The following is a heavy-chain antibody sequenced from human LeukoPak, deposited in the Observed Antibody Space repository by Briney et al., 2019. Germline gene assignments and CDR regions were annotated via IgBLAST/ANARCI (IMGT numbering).Heavy chain of an antibody. J-gene: IGHJ4*02. CDR3: ARGKAVLYYFDY. CDR2: IYHSGST. V-gene: IGHV4-30-2*01. CDR1: GGSISSGGYY. Sequence: SETLSLTCTVSGGSISSGGYYWSWIRQPPGKGREWIGYIYHSGSTYYNPSLKSRVTISVDRSKNQFSLKLSSVTAADTAVYYCARGKAVLYYFDYWGQGTLVTVSS. D-gene: IGHD6-19*01.